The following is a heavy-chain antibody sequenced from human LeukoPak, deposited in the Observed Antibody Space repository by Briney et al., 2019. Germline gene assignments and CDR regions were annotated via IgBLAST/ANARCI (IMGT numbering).Heavy chain of an antibody. CDR1: GFTFSSYA. V-gene: IGHV3-23*01. D-gene: IGHD6-13*01. J-gene: IGHJ4*02. CDR3: AKDQLRIAAAGPLDY. CDR2: ISGSGGST. Sequence: GRSLRLSCAASGFTFSSYAMSWVRQAPGKGLEWVSAISGSGGSTYYADSVKGRLTISRDNSKNTLYLQMNSLRAEDTAVYYCAKDQLRIAAAGPLDYWGQGTLVTVSS.